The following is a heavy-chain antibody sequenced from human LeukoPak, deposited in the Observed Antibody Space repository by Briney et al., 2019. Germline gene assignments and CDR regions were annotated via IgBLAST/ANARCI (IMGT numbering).Heavy chain of an antibody. D-gene: IGHD3-16*01. CDR2: ISSSSSYI. J-gene: IGHJ5*02. CDR3: GRLTTAYDTVDP. Sequence: GGSLRLSCAASGFTFSSYSMNWVRQAPGKGLEWVSSISSSSSYIYYADSVKGRFTISRDNAKNSLYLQMNSLRAEDTAVYYCGRLTTAYDTVDPWGQGTLVTVSS. CDR1: GFTFSSYS. V-gene: IGHV3-21*04.